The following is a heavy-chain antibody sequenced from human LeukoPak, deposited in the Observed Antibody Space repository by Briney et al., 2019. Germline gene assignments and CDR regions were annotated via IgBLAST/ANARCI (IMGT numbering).Heavy chain of an antibody. J-gene: IGHJ4*02. CDR1: GFTFSSYA. CDR2: ISDSGGST. D-gene: IGHD6-13*01. CDR3: AKGSSNWLDHYYFDF. V-gene: IGHV3-23*01. Sequence: GGSLRLSCAASGFTFSSYAVSWVRQAPGKGLAWVSAISDSGGSTQYTDSVKGRFTISRDNSKNTLYLQMNSLRVEDTAVYYCAKGSSNWLDHYYFDFWGQGTLVTVSS.